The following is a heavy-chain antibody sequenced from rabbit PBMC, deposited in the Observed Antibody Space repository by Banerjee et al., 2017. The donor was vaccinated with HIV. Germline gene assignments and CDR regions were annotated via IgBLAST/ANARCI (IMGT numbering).Heavy chain of an antibody. CDR2: IYPAAGAT. CDR1: GIDFSSSFW. CDR3: ARRDVGGYGLGAL. Sequence: QQQLEESGGGLVKPGGTLTLTCKASGIDFSSSFWISWVRQAPGKGLEWIGCIYPAAGATDYATWVNGRFTISLDKAQNTVFLQMTSLTAADTATYFCARRDVGGYGLGALWGPGTLVTVS. D-gene: IGHD6-1*01. V-gene: IGHV1S43*01. J-gene: IGHJ6*01.